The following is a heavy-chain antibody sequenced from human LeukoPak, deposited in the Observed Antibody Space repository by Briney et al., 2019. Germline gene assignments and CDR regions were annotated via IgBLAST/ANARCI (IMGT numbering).Heavy chain of an antibody. D-gene: IGHD2-15*01. CDR2: INHSGST. Sequence: SETLSLTCAVYGGSFSGYYWSWIRQPPGKGLEWIGEINHSGSTNYNPSLKSRVTISVDTSKNQFSLKLSSVTAADTAVYYCARKGRGYCSGGSCQRGAFDIWGQGTMVTVSS. CDR1: GGSFSGYY. V-gene: IGHV4-34*01. J-gene: IGHJ3*02. CDR3: ARKGRGYCSGGSCQRGAFDI.